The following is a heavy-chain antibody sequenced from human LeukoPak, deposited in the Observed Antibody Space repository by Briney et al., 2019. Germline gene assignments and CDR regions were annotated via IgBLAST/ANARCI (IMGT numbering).Heavy chain of an antibody. CDR3: ARHRNSVFSDYPDAFDI. Sequence: SQTLSLTCTVSGGSISSGGYYWSWIRQPPGKGLEWIGYIYHSGSTYYNPSLKSRVTISVDKSKNQFSLKLSSVTAADTAVYYCARHRNSVFSDYPDAFDIWGQGTMVTVSS. CDR2: IYHSGST. D-gene: IGHD4-11*01. V-gene: IGHV4-30-2*01. J-gene: IGHJ3*02. CDR1: GGSISSGGYY.